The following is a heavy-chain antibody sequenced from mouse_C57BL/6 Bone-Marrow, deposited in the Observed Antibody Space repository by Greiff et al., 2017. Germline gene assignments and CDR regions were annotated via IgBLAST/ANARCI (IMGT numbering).Heavy chain of an antibody. D-gene: IGHD4-1*01. CDR2: IYPTSGRT. Sequence: QVQLQHPGAELVKPGASVKMSCKASGYTFTSYWITWVKQRPGQGLEWIGDIYPTSGRTNYNEKFKSKAILTVDTSSNTAYMQLSSLTSEDSAVFYCARSGPLGRSFDYWGQGTTRTVSS. CDR1: GYTFTSYW. J-gene: IGHJ2*01. V-gene: IGHV1-55*01. CDR3: ARSGPLGRSFDY.